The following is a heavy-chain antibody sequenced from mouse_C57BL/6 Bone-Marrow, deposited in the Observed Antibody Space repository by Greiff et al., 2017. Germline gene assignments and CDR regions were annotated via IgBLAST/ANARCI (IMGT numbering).Heavy chain of an antibody. CDR2: IDPEDGET. D-gene: IGHD1-1*01. J-gene: IGHJ2*01. CDR1: GFNIKNYY. CDR3: SRSLFYYGTNY. Sequence: EVQLQQSGAELVKPGASVKLSCTASGFNIKNYYIHWVKQRTEQGLEWIGRIDPEDGETKYAPKFQDKATITADTSSNTAYLQLSSLTSEDTAVDRCSRSLFYYGTNYWGQGTTLTVSS. V-gene: IGHV14-2*01.